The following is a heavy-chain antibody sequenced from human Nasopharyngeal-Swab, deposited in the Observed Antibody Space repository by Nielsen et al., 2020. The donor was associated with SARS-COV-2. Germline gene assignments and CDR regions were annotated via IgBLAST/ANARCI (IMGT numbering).Heavy chain of an antibody. CDR3: ARAKGRGYSYSWDYYYYMDV. Sequence: ASVKVSCKASGYTFNSYGISWVRQAPGQGLEWMGWISAYNGNTNYAQKLQGRVTMTTDTSTSTAYMELRSLRSDDTAVYYCARAKGRGYSYSWDYYYYMDVWGKGTTVTVSS. CDR1: GYTFNSYG. V-gene: IGHV1-18*01. D-gene: IGHD5-18*01. J-gene: IGHJ6*03. CDR2: ISAYNGNT.